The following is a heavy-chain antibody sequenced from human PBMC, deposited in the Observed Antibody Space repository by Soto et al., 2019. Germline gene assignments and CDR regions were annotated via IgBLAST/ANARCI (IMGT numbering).Heavy chain of an antibody. CDR2: IIPISETT. V-gene: IGHV1-69*06. J-gene: IGHJ6*02. Sequence: SVKLSCKGSGGTFSSLDINWVRQAPGQGLEWMGGIIPISETTNYAQIFQGRVSIVADISTSTAYMELSRLRSEDTAVYYCARALLSHSYDSGGYDSYFHAMDVWGQGTPVTVSS. CDR3: ARALLSHSYDSGGYDSYFHAMDV. D-gene: IGHD3-22*01. CDR1: GGTFSSLD.